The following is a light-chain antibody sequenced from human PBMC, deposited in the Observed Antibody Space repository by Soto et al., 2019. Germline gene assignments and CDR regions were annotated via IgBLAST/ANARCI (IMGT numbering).Light chain of an antibody. V-gene: IGKV3-15*01. J-gene: IGKJ2*01. Sequence: EILMTQSPATLSVSPGESATLSCRASQSIGSNLAWYQQQPGQAPRLLIYETSTRATGIPARFSGSGSGTGVTLTISSLQSEDSAVYYCQQYNNWPPYTFGQGTKLEIK. CDR3: QQYNNWPPYT. CDR1: QSIGSN. CDR2: ETS.